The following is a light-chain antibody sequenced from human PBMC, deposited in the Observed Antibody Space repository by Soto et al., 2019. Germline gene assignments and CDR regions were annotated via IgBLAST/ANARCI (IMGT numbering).Light chain of an antibody. CDR3: QPSYSTPRT. CDR1: QSISSS. J-gene: IGKJ1*01. V-gene: IGKV1-39*01. Sequence: DIQMTHSPSTLSASVVYRVTITFRSSQSISSSLNLYQQKPGKAPKLLIYAASSLQSGVPSRFSGSGSGTDFTLTISSLQPEDFATYYCQPSYSTPRTFGQGTQGGYQ. CDR2: AAS.